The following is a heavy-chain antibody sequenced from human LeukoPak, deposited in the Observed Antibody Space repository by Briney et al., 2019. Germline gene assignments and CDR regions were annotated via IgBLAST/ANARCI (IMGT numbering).Heavy chain of an antibody. Sequence: GGSLRLSCAASGFTFNSYWMHWVRQAPGKGLVWVSRIDEDGKTIDYADSVKGRFTISRDNAKDTLYLQMSSLRAEDTAIYYCAKSLAMSASGVEYWGQGTLVAVSS. CDR3: AKSLAMSASGVEY. J-gene: IGHJ4*02. V-gene: IGHV3-74*01. CDR2: IDEDGKTI. CDR1: GFTFNSYW.